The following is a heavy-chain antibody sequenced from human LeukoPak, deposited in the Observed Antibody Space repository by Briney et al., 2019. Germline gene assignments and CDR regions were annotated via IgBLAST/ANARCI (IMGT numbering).Heavy chain of an antibody. J-gene: IGHJ5*02. CDR3: ARAAMTTVSFDP. CDR1: GYTFTSYY. CDR2: INPSGGST. Sequence: ASVKVSCKASGYTFTSYYMHWVRQAPGQGLEWMGIINPSGGSTSYAQKFQGRVTMTRDMSTSTVYMELSSLRPEDTAVYYCARAAMTTVSFDPWGQGTLVTVSS. V-gene: IGHV1-46*01. D-gene: IGHD4-11*01.